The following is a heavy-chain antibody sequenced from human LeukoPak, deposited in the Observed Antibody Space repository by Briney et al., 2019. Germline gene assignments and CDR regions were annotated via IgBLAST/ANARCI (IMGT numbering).Heavy chain of an antibody. V-gene: IGHV4-30-2*01. CDR2: IYHSGST. D-gene: IGHD3-22*01. J-gene: IGHJ3*02. CDR1: GGSISSGGYS. Sequence: SETLSLTCAVSGGSISSGGYSWSWIRQPPGKGLEWIGYIYHSGSTYYNPSLKSRVTISVDRSKNQFSLKLSSVTAADTAVYYCARDGNYYDSSGYYDDAFDIWGQGTMVTVSS. CDR3: ARDGNYYDSSGYYDDAFDI.